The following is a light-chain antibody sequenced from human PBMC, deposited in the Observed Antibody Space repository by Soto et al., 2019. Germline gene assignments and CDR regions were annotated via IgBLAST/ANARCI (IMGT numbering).Light chain of an antibody. CDR3: ASYTRTTTLV. J-gene: IGLJ2*01. Sequence: QSVLTQPASVSGSPGQSITISCTGTSSDVGRYNLVSWYQQHPGKVPKLIIHEDTKRSSGLSNRFSGSKSGNTASLTISGLQAEDEADYYCASYTRTTTLVFGGGTKVTVL. V-gene: IGLV2-14*02. CDR2: EDT. CDR1: SSDVGRYNL.